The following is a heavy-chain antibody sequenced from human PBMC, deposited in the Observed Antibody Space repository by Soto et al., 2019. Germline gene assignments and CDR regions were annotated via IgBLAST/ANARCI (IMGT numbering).Heavy chain of an antibody. CDR2: ISAYNGNS. V-gene: IGHV1-18*01. Sequence: QVQLVQSGAEVKKPGASVKVSCKASGYTFTSYGISWVRQAPGQGLEWMGWISAYNGNSNYAQKLQGRVTMTTDTSTSTDYMELRSLRSDDTALYYCALWGTGTTGAFAIGGQGKMFTVSS. CDR1: GYTFTSYG. D-gene: IGHD1-1*01. CDR3: ALWGTGTTGAFAI. J-gene: IGHJ3*02.